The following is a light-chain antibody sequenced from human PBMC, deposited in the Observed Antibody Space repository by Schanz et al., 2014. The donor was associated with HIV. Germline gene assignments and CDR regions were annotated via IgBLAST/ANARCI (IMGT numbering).Light chain of an antibody. J-gene: IGLJ3*02. Sequence: QSALTQPASVSGSPGQSITISCTGDSSDVGGYDYVSWYQQHPGKAPKLMIYEVTKRPSGVPDRFSGSKSGNTASLTVSGLQAEDEADYYCSSYTSSSTWVFGGGTRLTVL. CDR2: EVT. CDR1: SSDVGGYDY. V-gene: IGLV2-14*01. CDR3: SSYTSSSTWV.